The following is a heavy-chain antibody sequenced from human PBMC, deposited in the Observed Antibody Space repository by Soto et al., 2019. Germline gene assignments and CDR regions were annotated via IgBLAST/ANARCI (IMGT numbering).Heavy chain of an antibody. CDR3: ARQGYGPLHGLVDV. D-gene: IGHD1-1*01. V-gene: IGHV4-59*08. CDR1: GGSIIDYY. J-gene: IGHJ6*02. CDR2: INHNGYS. Sequence: QVQLQESGPGLVKPSETLSLTCTVSGGSIIDYYCSRFRQPPGKGLEWIGYINHNGYSAYNLSLKRRVTMSVDTSKTQFSLTLDSVTATDTAVYYCARQGYGPLHGLVDVWGQGTTVIVS.